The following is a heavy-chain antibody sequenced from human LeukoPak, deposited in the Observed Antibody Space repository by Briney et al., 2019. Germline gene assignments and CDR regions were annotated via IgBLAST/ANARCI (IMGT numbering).Heavy chain of an antibody. CDR1: GFTFISFG. CDR2: ISYDGSNK. D-gene: IGHD3-22*01. CDR3: AKDWDPGYYDSSGSYPDY. J-gene: IGHJ4*02. Sequence: GGSLRLSCAASGFTFISFGMHWVRQAPGKGLEWVALISYDGSNKYYADSVKGRFTISRDNFKNTLYLQMNSLRAEDAAVYYCAKDWDPGYYDSSGSYPDYWGQGTLVTVSS. V-gene: IGHV3-30*18.